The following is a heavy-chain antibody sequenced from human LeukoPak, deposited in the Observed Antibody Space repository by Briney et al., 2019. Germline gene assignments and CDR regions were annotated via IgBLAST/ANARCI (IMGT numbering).Heavy chain of an antibody. CDR2: IYYSGST. J-gene: IGHJ5*02. V-gene: IGHV4-59*08. Sequence: SETLSLTCTVSGGSISSYYWSWLRQPPGKGLEWIGYIYYSGSTNYNPSLKSRVTISVDTSKNQFSLKLSSVTAADTAVYYCARHQIGFDPWGQGTLVTVSS. CDR3: ARHQIGFDP. CDR1: GGSISSYY.